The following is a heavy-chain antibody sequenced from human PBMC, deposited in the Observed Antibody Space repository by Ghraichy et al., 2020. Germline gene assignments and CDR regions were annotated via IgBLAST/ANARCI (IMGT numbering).Heavy chain of an antibody. V-gene: IGHV3-30-3*01. D-gene: IGHD6-13*01. CDR3: AREIKSSSWSYYYYAMDV. CDR2: VWHDGNIK. Sequence: GGSLRLSCAASGFTFNTYSMHWVRQAPGKGLEWVAVVWHDGNIKYYADSVKGRFTISRDNSRNTVYLQMNSLRGEDTAVYYCAREIKSSSWSYYYYAMDVWGQGTTVTVSS. J-gene: IGHJ6*02. CDR1: GFTFNTYS.